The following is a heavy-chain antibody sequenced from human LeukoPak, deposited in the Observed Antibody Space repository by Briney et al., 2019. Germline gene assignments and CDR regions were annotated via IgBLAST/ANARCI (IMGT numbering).Heavy chain of an antibody. D-gene: IGHD1-26*01. V-gene: IGHV3-23*01. CDR2: ISGSGGST. CDR3: TLTEWDLKLGS. CDR1: GFTFSSYA. Sequence: GGSQRLSCAASGFTFSSYAMSRVRQAPGKGLEWVSAISGSGGSTYYADSVKGRFTISRDNSKNTLYLQMNSLRAEDTAVYYCTLTEWDLKLGSWGQGTLVTVSP. J-gene: IGHJ5*02.